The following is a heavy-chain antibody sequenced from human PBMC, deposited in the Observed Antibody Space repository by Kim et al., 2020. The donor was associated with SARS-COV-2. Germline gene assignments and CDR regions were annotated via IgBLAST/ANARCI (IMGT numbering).Heavy chain of an antibody. V-gene: IGHV3-74*01. J-gene: IGHJ6*02. CDR1: GFTFSSYW. CDR3: ARGGRTGVPGDV. D-gene: IGHD1-1*01. Sequence: GGSLRLSCAASGFTFSSYWMHWVRQAPGQGLVWVSRINSDGSSTSYADSVKGRFTISRDNAKNTLYLQMNSLRAEDTAVYYCARGGRTGVPGDVWGQGTTVTVSS. CDR2: INSDGSST.